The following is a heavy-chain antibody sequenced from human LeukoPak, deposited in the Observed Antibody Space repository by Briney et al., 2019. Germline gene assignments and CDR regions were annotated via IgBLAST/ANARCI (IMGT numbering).Heavy chain of an antibody. CDR2: INHSGST. V-gene: IGHV4-34*01. J-gene: IGHJ6*03. CDR1: GGSFSGYY. Sequence: NTSETLSLTCAVYGGSFSGYYWSWIRQPPGKGLEWLGEINHSGSTNYNPSLKSRVTISVDTSKNQFSLKLSSVTAADTAVYYCARHFRRRYSPAYSYMDVWGKGTTVTISS. CDR3: ARHFRRRYSPAYSYMDV. D-gene: IGHD5-18*01.